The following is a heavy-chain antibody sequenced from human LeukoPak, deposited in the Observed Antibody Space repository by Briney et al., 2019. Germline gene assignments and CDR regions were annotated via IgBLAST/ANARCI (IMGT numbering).Heavy chain of an antibody. CDR1: GYTFTSYG. D-gene: IGHD5-18*01. CDR2: ISAYNGNT. J-gene: IGHJ4*02. CDR3: ARDLSRIHLWSNPYFDY. Sequence: ASVKVSCKASGYTFTSYGISWVRQAPGQGLEWMGWISAYNGNTNYEQKLQGRVTMTTDTSTSTAYMELRSLRSDDTAVYYCARDLSRIHLWSNPYFDYWGQGTLVTVSS. V-gene: IGHV1-18*01.